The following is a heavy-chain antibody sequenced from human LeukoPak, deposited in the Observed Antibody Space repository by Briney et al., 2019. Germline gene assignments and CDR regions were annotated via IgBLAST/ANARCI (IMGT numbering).Heavy chain of an antibody. CDR3: AGSSGSYFYFDY. J-gene: IGHJ4*02. D-gene: IGHD3-10*01. V-gene: IGHV4-59*01. CDR1: GGSISSYY. CDR2: IYYSGST. Sequence: PSETLSPTCTVSGGSISSYYWSWIRQPPGKGLEWIGYIYYSGSTNYNPSLKSRVTISVDTSKNQFSLKLSSVTAADTAVYYCAGSSGSYFYFDYWGQGTLVTVSS.